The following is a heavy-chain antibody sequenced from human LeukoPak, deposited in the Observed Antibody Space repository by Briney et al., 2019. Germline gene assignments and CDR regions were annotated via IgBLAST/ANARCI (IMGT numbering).Heavy chain of an antibody. CDR1: GGTFSSYA. Sequence: ASVKVSCKASGGTFSSYAISWVRQAPGQGLEWVGGIIPIFGTANYAQKFQGRVTITADESTSTAYIELSSLRSEDTAVYYCAREYYDSSGYSGDWFDPWGQGTLVTVSS. CDR2: IIPIFGTA. CDR3: AREYYDSSGYSGDWFDP. V-gene: IGHV1-69*13. D-gene: IGHD3-22*01. J-gene: IGHJ5*02.